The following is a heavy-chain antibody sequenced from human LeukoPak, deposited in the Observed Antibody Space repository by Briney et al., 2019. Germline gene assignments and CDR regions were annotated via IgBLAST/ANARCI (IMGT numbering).Heavy chain of an antibody. V-gene: IGHV3-30*02. CDR3: AKDRVGSSWYYFDY. J-gene: IGHJ4*02. CDR2: IRYDGSNK. D-gene: IGHD6-13*01. CDR1: GFTFSRDV. Sequence: GGALRLSSEASGFTFSRDVMRWVRQAPGKGLGWVAFIRYDGSNKYYADSVKGRFTISRDNSKNTLYLQMNSLRAEDTAVYYCAKDRVGSSWYYFDYWGQGTLVTVSS.